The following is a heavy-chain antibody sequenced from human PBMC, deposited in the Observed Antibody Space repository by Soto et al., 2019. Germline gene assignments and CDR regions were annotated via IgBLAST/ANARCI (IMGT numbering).Heavy chain of an antibody. V-gene: IGHV1-18*01. D-gene: IGHD5-18*01. J-gene: IGHJ6*02. Sequence: QVQLVQSGAEVKKPGASVKVSCKASGYTFTSYGISWVRQAPGQGLEWMGWISAYNGNTNYAQKLQGRVTMTTDTSTSTAYMERSSLRSDDTAVYYCARDGVDTATGYYYGMDVWGQGTTVTVSS. CDR2: ISAYNGNT. CDR1: GYTFTSYG. CDR3: ARDGVDTATGYYYGMDV.